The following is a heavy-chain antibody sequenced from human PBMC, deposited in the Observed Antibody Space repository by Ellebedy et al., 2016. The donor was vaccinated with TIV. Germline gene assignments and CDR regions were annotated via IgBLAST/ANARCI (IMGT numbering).Heavy chain of an antibody. Sequence: GESLKISCQGSGYSFTSYWIGWVRQMPGKGLEWMGIIYPSDSDTRYSPSFQGQVTISADKSISTAYLQWSSLKASDTAMYYCATWYYDILSGYSGFEYWGQGTLVTVSS. V-gene: IGHV5-51*01. CDR3: ATWYYDILSGYSGFEY. J-gene: IGHJ4*02. D-gene: IGHD3-9*01. CDR1: GYSFTSYW. CDR2: IYPSDSDT.